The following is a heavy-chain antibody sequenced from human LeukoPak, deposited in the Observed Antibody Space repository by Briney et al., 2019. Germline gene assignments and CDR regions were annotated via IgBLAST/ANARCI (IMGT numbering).Heavy chain of an antibody. V-gene: IGHV1-8*01. CDR3: ARTPRNGHIES. CDR1: GYTFTTYD. Sequence: ASVKVSCKASGYTFTTYDINWVRQATGQGLEWMGWMNPNSGNTGYAQKFQGRVTMTRNTSISTAYMDLSSLTSEDTAMYYCARTPRNGHIESWGQGALVTVSS. CDR2: MNPNSGNT. J-gene: IGHJ5*01. D-gene: IGHD5-24*01.